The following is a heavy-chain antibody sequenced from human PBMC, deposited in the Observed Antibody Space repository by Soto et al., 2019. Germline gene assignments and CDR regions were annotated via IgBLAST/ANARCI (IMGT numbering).Heavy chain of an antibody. CDR3: AREFDSSSWYVYGY. CDR1: GFTFSSYS. CDR2: ISSSSSTI. V-gene: IGHV3-48*01. D-gene: IGHD6-13*01. Sequence: EVQLVESGGGLVQPGGSLRLSCAASGFTFSSYSMNWVRQAPGKGLEWVSYISSSSSTIYYADSVKGRFTISRDNAKNSLDLQMNSLRAEDTAVYYCAREFDSSSWYVYGYWGQGTLVTVSS. J-gene: IGHJ4*02.